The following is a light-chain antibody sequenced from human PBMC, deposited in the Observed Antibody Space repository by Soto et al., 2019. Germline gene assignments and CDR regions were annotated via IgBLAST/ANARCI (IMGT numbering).Light chain of an antibody. Sequence: QSVLTQPPSASGSPGQSVTISCTGTSSDVGGYNYVSWYQQQPGKAPKLMIYEVSKRPSGVPDRCSGSKSGNTASLTVSGLQAEDEADYYCSSYAGSNIVFGGGTKLTVL. CDR2: EVS. V-gene: IGLV2-8*01. CDR3: SSYAGSNIV. J-gene: IGLJ2*01. CDR1: SSDVGGYNY.